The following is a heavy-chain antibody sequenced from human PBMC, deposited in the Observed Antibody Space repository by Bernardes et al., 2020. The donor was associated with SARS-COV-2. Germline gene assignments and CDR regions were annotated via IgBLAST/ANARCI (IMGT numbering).Heavy chain of an antibody. J-gene: IGHJ5*02. Sequence: SETLSLTCTVSGGSISTNFWSWVRQSPGRGLEWIGYIYYRGSTNYNPSLESRVTISVDTSKSQFSLRLSSVTAADTAVYYCAREGSLGGKENWFDPWGQGTLVTVSS. CDR1: GGSISTNF. D-gene: IGHD1-26*01. CDR3: AREGSLGGKENWFDP. V-gene: IGHV4-59*01. CDR2: IYYRGST.